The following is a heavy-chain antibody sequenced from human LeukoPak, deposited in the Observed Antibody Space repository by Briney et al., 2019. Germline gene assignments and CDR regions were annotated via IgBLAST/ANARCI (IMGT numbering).Heavy chain of an antibody. J-gene: IGHJ3*01. D-gene: IGHD3-22*01. CDR2: IIPILGTT. V-gene: IGHV1-69*13. Sequence: ASVKVSCKASGDTFSSYAISWLRQAPGQGLEWMGGIIPILGTTNYAQKFQGRVTITADESTSTLYMELRSLRSEDTAIYYCARDDYYDSSAYRENPFDVWGQGTMVTVSS. CDR3: ARDDYYDSSAYRENPFDV. CDR1: GDTFSSYA.